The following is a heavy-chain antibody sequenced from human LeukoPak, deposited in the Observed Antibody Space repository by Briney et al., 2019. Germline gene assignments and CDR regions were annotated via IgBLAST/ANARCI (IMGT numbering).Heavy chain of an antibody. CDR2: IYHSGST. Sequence: SETLPLTCAVSGGSISSSNWWSWVRQPPGKGLEWIGEIYHSGSTNYNPSLKSRVTISVDKSKNQFSLKLSSVTAADTAVYYCARVGNYYDSSGYYRGNDYWGQGTLVTVSS. CDR3: ARVGNYYDSSGYYRGNDY. CDR1: GGSISSSNW. D-gene: IGHD3-22*01. J-gene: IGHJ4*02. V-gene: IGHV4-4*02.